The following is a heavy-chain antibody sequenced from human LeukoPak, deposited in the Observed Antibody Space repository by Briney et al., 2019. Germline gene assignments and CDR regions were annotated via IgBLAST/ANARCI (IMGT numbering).Heavy chain of an antibody. D-gene: IGHD6-13*01. Sequence: PSETLSLTCAVYGGSFSGYYWSWIRQPPGKGLEWIGEINHSGSTNYNPSLKSRVTISVDTSKNQFSLKLSSVTAADTAVYYCARGLYRRIAAAGTPPHWFDPWGRGTLVTVSS. V-gene: IGHV4-34*01. CDR3: ARGLYRRIAAAGTPPHWFDP. J-gene: IGHJ5*02. CDR2: INHSGST. CDR1: GGSFSGYY.